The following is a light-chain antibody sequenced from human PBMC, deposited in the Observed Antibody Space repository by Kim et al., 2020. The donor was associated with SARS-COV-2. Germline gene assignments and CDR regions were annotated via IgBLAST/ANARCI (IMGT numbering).Light chain of an antibody. Sequence: EIVLTQSPGTLSLSPGERATLSCRASQSVSSSYLAWYQQQPGQAPRLLIYGASSRATGIPHRFSGSGCGTDFTLTISRLEPEEFAVYYCQQYGSSPALTFGGGTKVEIK. CDR1: QSVSSSY. V-gene: IGKV3-20*01. CDR3: QQYGSSPALT. J-gene: IGKJ4*01. CDR2: GAS.